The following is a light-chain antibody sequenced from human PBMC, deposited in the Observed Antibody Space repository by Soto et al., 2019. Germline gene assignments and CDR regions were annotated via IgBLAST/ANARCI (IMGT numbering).Light chain of an antibody. CDR3: QQTYTTPLT. J-gene: IGKJ4*01. Sequence: AIPMTQSTSSLSGSVGDRVTIXCRASQDIRKDLAWYQQKPGKAPQILIYGASTLQTGVASRFSGSGSATDFTLTINSLQREDFATYYCQQTYTTPLTFGGGTKVDI. V-gene: IGKV1-6*01. CDR1: QDIRKD. CDR2: GAS.